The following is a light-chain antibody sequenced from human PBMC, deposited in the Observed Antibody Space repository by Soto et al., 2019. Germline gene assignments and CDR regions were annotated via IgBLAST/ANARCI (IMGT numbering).Light chain of an antibody. J-gene: IGLJ2*01. CDR2: DVS. V-gene: IGLV2-14*03. Sequence: QSALTQPASVSGSPGQSITISCAGTSSDVGGYNSVSWYQQHPDEAPKLMIYDVSYRPSGVSSRFSGSKSGNTASLTISNLQAGDEADYYCCSYASTSTRVFGGGTKVTVL. CDR1: SSDVGGYNS. CDR3: CSYASTSTRV.